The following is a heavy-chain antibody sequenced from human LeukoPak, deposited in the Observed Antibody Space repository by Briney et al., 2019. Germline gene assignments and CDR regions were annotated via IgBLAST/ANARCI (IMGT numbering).Heavy chain of an antibody. D-gene: IGHD4-23*01. V-gene: IGHV3-7*03. Sequence: GGSPRLSCAASGFTFSSYWMSWVRQAPGKGLEWVAKIQRDGSDKEYVDSVKGRFGISRDNAKNSLFLQMNSLRAEDTAIYFCAKYDSGYSLDYWGQGTLVIVSS. CDR1: GFTFSSYW. CDR3: AKYDSGYSLDY. CDR2: IQRDGSDK. J-gene: IGHJ4*02.